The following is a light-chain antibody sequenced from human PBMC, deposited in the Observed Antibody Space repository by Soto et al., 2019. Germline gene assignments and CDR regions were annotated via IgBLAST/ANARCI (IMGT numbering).Light chain of an antibody. Sequence: DMVRTQTPESLAVSLGERVTINCKSSQSVLYSSNNKNYLAWYQQKPGQPPKLLIYWASTRESGVPDRFSGSGSGTDFTLTISSLQAEDVAVYYCQPYYSTPSITFGQGTRLAI. CDR1: QSVLYSSNNKNY. CDR2: WAS. CDR3: QPYYSTPSIT. J-gene: IGKJ5*01. V-gene: IGKV4-1*01.